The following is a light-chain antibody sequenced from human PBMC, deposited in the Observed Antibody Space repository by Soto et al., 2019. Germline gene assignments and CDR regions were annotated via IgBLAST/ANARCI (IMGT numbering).Light chain of an antibody. V-gene: IGKV3-20*01. Sequence: EIVLTQSPGSLSLSPGERATVSCRASQSVSSSYLAWYQQKPGQAPRLLIYGASSRATGIPDRFSGSGSGTDLTLTISRLEPEDFAVYYCQQYGSSPGTFGQGTKVEIK. CDR1: QSVSSSY. CDR2: GAS. J-gene: IGKJ1*01. CDR3: QQYGSSPGT.